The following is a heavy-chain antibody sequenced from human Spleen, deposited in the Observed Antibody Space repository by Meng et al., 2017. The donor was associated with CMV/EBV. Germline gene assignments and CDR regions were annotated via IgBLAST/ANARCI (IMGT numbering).Heavy chain of an antibody. CDR2: ISSSSSYI. J-gene: IGHJ4*02. V-gene: IGHV3-21*01. Sequence: GGSLRLSCAASGFTFSSYSMNWVRQAPGKGLEWVSSISSSSSYIYYADSVKGRFTISRDNAKNSLYLQMNSLRAEDTAVYYCASIEPYYCSSTSCYTARVPSEQGDYWGQGTLVTVSS. D-gene: IGHD2-2*02. CDR3: ASIEPYYCSSTSCYTARVPSEQGDY. CDR1: GFTFSSYS.